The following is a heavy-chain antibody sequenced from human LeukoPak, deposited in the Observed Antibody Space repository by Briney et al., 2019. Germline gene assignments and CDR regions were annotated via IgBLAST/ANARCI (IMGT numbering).Heavy chain of an antibody. Sequence: SATLSLTCAVYGGSLSDHYWSWIRQPPGKGVEWIGQINHSGGNNYNASLKSRVTISIDTSKNKLSLQLNCVTAEDTAVYYCVRHGGRTFEIWGQGTMVTVS. CDR2: INHSGGN. CDR3: VRHGGRTFEI. CDR1: GGSLSDHY. J-gene: IGHJ3*02. V-gene: IGHV4-34*01.